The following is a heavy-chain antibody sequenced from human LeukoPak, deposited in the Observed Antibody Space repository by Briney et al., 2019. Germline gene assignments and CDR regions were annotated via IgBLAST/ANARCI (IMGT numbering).Heavy chain of an antibody. CDR1: GFTFSDYS. V-gene: IGHV3-21*06. D-gene: IGHD4-17*01. J-gene: IGHJ1*01. Sequence: GGSLRLSCAASGFTFSDYSMNWVRQAPGKGLEWVSSISSRSTYRYYADPVKGRFTISRDNAKNSLCLQMNSLRADDTAVYYCARDMTTATTCYLQHWGQGTLVTVSS. CDR3: ARDMTTATTCYLQH. CDR2: ISSRSTYR.